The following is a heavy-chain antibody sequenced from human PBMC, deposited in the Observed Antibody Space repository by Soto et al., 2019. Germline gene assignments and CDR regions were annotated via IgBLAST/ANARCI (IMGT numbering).Heavy chain of an antibody. CDR1: GYTFTAHS. D-gene: IGHD1-26*01. CDR3: AGENLPLSGSYSDY. J-gene: IGHJ4*02. V-gene: IGHV1-3*04. Sequence: QVQLVQSGAEVKKPGASVKLSCKASGYTFTAHSIHWVRQAPGQRLEWLGWVTTGADQTDYSQTFQGRVTITKDTSAKTAYMELSSLTSEDTAIYFCAGENLPLSGSYSDYWGQGTLVVVSS. CDR2: VTTGADQT.